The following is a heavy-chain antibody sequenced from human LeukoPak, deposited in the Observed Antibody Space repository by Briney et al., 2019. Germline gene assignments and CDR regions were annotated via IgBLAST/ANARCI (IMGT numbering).Heavy chain of an antibody. D-gene: IGHD3-10*01. V-gene: IGHV1-2*02. CDR1: GYTFTSNY. CDR2: IDPNNGAT. CDR3: ARDLKDDGFGAEGSPDF. Sequence: GASVKVSCKALGYTFTSNYVIWVRQAPGQGPEWVGWIDPNNGATYYAQQFQGRVTMARDTSSTTVYMELDSLTSDDTAVYYCARDLKDDGFGAEGSPDFWGQGTLVTVSS. J-gene: IGHJ4*02.